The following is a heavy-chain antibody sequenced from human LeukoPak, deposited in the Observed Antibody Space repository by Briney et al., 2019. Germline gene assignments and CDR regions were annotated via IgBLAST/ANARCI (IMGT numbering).Heavy chain of an antibody. D-gene: IGHD3-22*01. V-gene: IGHV5-51*01. Sequence: EESPEISCKGSGYSFTSYWIGWVRQMPGKGLEWMGIIYPGDSDTRYSPSFQGQVTISADKSISTAYLQWSSLKASDTAMYYCARRGSGYNAFDLWGQSTIHTVSS. CDR2: IYPGDSDT. CDR3: ARRGSGYNAFDL. J-gene: IGHJ3*01. CDR1: GYSFTSYW.